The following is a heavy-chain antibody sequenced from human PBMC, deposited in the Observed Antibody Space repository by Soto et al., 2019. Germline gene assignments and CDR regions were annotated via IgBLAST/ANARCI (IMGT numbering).Heavy chain of an antibody. CDR2: INHSGST. CDR3: ARLRPSVGVDY. Sequence: SETLSLTCAVYGGSFSGYYWSWIRQPPGKGLEWIGEINHSGSTNYNPSLKSRVTISVDTSKNQFSLKLTSVTAADTAVYYCARLRPSVGVDYWGQGTLVTVSS. J-gene: IGHJ4*02. V-gene: IGHV4-34*01. CDR1: GGSFSGYY. D-gene: IGHD2-15*01.